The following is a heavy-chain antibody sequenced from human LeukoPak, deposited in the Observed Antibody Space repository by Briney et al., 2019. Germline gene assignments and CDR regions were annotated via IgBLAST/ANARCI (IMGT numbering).Heavy chain of an antibody. Sequence: GGSLRLSCAASGFTFSSYAMSWVRQAPGKGLEWVSAISGSGGSTYYADSVKGRFTISRDNSKNTLYLQMNSRRAEDTAVYYCAKDLSGYDSSGYYYLGYFDDWGQGTLVTVSS. J-gene: IGHJ4*02. CDR2: ISGSGGST. D-gene: IGHD3-22*01. V-gene: IGHV3-23*01. CDR1: GFTFSSYA. CDR3: AKDLSGYDSSGYYYLGYFDD.